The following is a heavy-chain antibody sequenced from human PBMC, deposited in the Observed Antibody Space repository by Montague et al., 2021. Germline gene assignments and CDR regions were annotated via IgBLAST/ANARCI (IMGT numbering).Heavy chain of an antibody. J-gene: IGHJ4*02. CDR1: GGSVSSPDW. CDR2: IYHNGNT. D-gene: IGHD4-11*01. V-gene: IGHV4-4*02. Sequence: SETLSLTCAVSGGSVSSPDWWSWVRQAPGKGLEWIGDIYHNGNTNFNPSLKSRVTLSVDKSKNQFSLQLTSATAAYTAVYYCATWPAYSTPWYYFDSWGPGTQVIVSS. CDR3: ATWPAYSTPWYYFDS.